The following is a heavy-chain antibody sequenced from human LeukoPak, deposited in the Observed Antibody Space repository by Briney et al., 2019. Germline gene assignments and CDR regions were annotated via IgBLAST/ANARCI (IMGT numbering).Heavy chain of an antibody. V-gene: IGHV3-21*01. J-gene: IGHJ1*01. CDR2: ISSSSSYI. CDR1: GFTFSSYG. CDR3: ARGPVTSFLVPEYFQH. D-gene: IGHD3-3*01. Sequence: GGSLRLSCAASGFTFSSYGMHWVRQAPGKGLEWVSSISSSSSYIYYADSVKGRFTISRDNAKNSLYLQMNSLRAEDTAVYYCARGPVTSFLVPEYFQHWGQGTLVTVSS.